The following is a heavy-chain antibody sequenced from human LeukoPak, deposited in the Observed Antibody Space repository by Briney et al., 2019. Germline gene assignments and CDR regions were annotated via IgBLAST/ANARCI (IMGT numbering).Heavy chain of an antibody. V-gene: IGHV1-3*01. CDR3: ARSGSNWSCDS. CDR1: GYAFPHYG. CDR2: TNAGNGDDT. Sequence: ASVKVSCKASGYAFPHYGVQWVRQAPGQTLEWMGWTNAGNGDDTKYSQKFQARLTMTTDTSATTVYMELNSLRSEDTAVYYCARSGSNWSCDSWGQGTLVTVSS. J-gene: IGHJ4*02. D-gene: IGHD6-13*01.